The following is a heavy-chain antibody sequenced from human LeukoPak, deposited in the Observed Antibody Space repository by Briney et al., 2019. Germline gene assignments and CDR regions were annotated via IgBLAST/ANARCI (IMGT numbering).Heavy chain of an antibody. J-gene: IGHJ3*02. CDR2: IRSKAYGGTT. CDR1: GFTFGDYA. D-gene: IGHD6-19*01. V-gene: IGHV3-49*04. CDR3: TRNPYRSGWYGYEKSAFAI. Sequence: PGRSLRLSCTASGFTFGDYAMSWVRQAPGKGLEWGGFIRSKAYGGTTEYAASVKGRFTISRDDSKSIAYLQMNSLKTEDTAVYSCTRNPYRSGWYGYEKSAFAIWAKGQWSPSLQ.